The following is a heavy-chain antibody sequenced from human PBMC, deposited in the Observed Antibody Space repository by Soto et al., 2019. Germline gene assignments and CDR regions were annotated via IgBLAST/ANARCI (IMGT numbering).Heavy chain of an antibody. Sequence: SETLSLTCAVYGGSFSGYYWSWIRHPPGKGLEWIGETNHSGSTNYNPSLKSRVTISVDTSKNQFSLKLSSVTAADTAVYYCARGRIYDYVWGSSRYHLDYWGQGTLVTVSS. CDR2: TNHSGST. CDR3: ARGRIYDYVWGSSRYHLDY. V-gene: IGHV4-34*01. J-gene: IGHJ4*02. D-gene: IGHD3-16*02. CDR1: GGSFSGYY.